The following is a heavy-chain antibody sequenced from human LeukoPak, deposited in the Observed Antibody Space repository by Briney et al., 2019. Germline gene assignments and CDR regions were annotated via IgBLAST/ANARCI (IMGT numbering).Heavy chain of an antibody. V-gene: IGHV3-48*04. CDR2: ITSASSAI. J-gene: IGHJ4*02. D-gene: IGHD3-10*01. Sequence: GGSLRLSCAASGFPFSTYNMNWVRQAPGKGLEWVSYITSASSAIYYADSVKGRFTISRDNAKNSLYLQMDSLRAEDTAVYYCARDVGGSGNYGFDWWGQGILVTVSS. CDR1: GFPFSTYN. CDR3: ARDVGGSGNYGFDW.